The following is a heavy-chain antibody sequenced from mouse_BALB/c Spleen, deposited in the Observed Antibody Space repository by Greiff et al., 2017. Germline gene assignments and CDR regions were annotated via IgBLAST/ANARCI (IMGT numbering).Heavy chain of an antibody. D-gene: IGHD2-1*01. CDR3: ARTGNYWYFDV. CDR1: GYTFTSYN. V-gene: IGHV1-12*01. CDR2: IYPGNGDT. Sequence: VQLQQPGAELVKPGASVKMSCKASGYTFTSYNMHWVKQTPGQGLEWIGAIYPGNGDTSYNQKFKGKATLTADKSSSTAYMQLSSLTSEDSAVYYCARTGNYWYFDVWGAGTTVTVSS. J-gene: IGHJ1*01.